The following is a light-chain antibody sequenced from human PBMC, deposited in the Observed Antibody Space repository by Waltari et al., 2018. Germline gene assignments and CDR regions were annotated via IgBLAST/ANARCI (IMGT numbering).Light chain of an antibody. J-gene: IGLJ2*01. CDR2: EVN. Sequence: QSALTQPPSVSGSPGQSVTISCTGTSSDVGNYNRVSWYQQPPGTAPTLMIYEVNNRPSGVPDRFSGSKSGNTASLTISGLQAEDEADYYCSSYTSSNTLVFGGGTKLTVL. CDR1: SSDVGNYNR. V-gene: IGLV2-18*02. CDR3: SSYTSSNTLV.